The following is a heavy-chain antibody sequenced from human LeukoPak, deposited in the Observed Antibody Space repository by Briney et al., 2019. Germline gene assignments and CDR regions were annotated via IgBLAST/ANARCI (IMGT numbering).Heavy chain of an antibody. CDR3: ARDGGYSGYDHNRPPFDY. V-gene: IGHV3-21*01. CDR2: ISSTSTYI. J-gene: IGHJ4*02. D-gene: IGHD5-12*01. CDR1: GFTFNYYS. Sequence: PGGSLRLSCAASGFTFNYYSMNWVRQAPGKGLEWVSSISSTSTYIYYADSLKGRFTISRDNAKNSLYLQMNSLRVEDTAIYYCARDGGYSGYDHNRPPFDYWGQGTLVTVSS.